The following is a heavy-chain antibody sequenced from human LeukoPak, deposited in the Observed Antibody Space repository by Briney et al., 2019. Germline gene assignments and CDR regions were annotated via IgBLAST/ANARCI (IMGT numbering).Heavy chain of an antibody. CDR3: AIHTEWLGIFDY. Sequence: PSETLSLTCTVSGGSISSSSYYWGWIRQPPGKGLEWIGSIYYSGSTYYNPSLKSRVTISVDTSKNQFSLKLSSVTAADTAVYYCAIHTEWLGIFDYWGQGTLVIVSS. CDR2: IYYSGST. V-gene: IGHV4-39*01. CDR1: GGSISSSSYY. D-gene: IGHD6-19*01. J-gene: IGHJ4*02.